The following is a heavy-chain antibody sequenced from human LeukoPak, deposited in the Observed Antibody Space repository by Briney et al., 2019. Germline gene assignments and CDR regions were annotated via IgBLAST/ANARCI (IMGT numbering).Heavy chain of an antibody. D-gene: IGHD1-14*01. CDR2: IGPTGTDR. CDR1: GFTFSSCG. V-gene: IGHV3-21*01. Sequence: NPGGSLRLSCAASGFTFSSCGFNWVRQAPGKGLEWVSSIGPTGTDRYYADSVRGRFTISRDNAKNSMYLQMDRLSDDDTAVYYCATETIGRHYDYWGQGTLLTVSS. CDR3: ATETIGRHYDY. J-gene: IGHJ4*02.